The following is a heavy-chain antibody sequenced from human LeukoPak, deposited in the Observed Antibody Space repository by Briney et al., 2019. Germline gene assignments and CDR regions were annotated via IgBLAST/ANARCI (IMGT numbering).Heavy chain of an antibody. D-gene: IGHD1-26*01. CDR1: GYSISSGYY. V-gene: IGHV4-38-2*02. CDR2: IYHSGST. Sequence: SETLSLTCTVSGYSISSGYYWGWIRQPPGKGLEWIGSIYHSGSTYYNPSLKSRVTISVDTSKNQFSLKLSSVTAADTAVYYCARSPGGSSLDDYWGQGTLVTVSS. J-gene: IGHJ4*02. CDR3: ARSPGGSSLDDY.